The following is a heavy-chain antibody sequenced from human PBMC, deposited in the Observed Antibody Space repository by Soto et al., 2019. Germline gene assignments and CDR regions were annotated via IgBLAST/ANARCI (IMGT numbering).Heavy chain of an antibody. Sequence: QPGGSLRLSCAASGFTFSNYAMSWVRQAPGKGPEWVSAISGSGDKTYYVDSVKGRFTISRDNSKNTVSLQMNSLRADDTAVYYCAKEGYPPFFEYWGQGTLVTVSS. J-gene: IGHJ4*02. D-gene: IGHD5-18*01. CDR1: GFTFSNYA. V-gene: IGHV3-23*01. CDR3: AKEGYPPFFEY. CDR2: ISGSGDKT.